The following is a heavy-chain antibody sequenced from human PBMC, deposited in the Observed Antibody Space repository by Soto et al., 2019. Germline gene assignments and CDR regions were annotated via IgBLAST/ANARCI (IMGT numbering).Heavy chain of an antibody. J-gene: IGHJ3*02. V-gene: IGHV1-69*06. CDR3: ARDSRGGAFDI. CDR2: IIPIFGTA. CDR1: GRTFSSYA. Sequence: SVKVSSKAAGRTFSSYAISWVRQAPGQGLEWMGGIIPIFGTANYAQKFQGRVTFTADKSTSTACMELSSLRSEDTAAYYCARDSRGGAFDIWGEGTMVTVS.